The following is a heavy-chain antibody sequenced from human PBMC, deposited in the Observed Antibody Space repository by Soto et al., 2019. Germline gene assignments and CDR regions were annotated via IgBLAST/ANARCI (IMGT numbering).Heavy chain of an antibody. V-gene: IGHV4-39*01. D-gene: IGHD3-10*01. CDR1: GGSISSSSYY. CDR3: ARHLCFGFGGCNWFDP. CDR2: IYYSGST. Sequence: SETLSLTCTVSGGSISSSSYYWGWIRQPPGKGLEWVGSIYYSGSTYYNPSLKSRVTISVDTSKNQFSLKLSSVTAADTAVYYCARHLCFGFGGCNWFDPWGQGTLVTVSS. J-gene: IGHJ5*02.